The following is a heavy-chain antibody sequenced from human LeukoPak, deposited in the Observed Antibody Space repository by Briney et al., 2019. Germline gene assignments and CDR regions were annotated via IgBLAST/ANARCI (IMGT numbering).Heavy chain of an antibody. CDR2: IIPILGIA. D-gene: IGHD6-13*01. CDR1: GYTFTSYD. CDR3: ARGGYSSSWYCLDY. J-gene: IGHJ4*02. Sequence: SVKVSCKASGYTFTSYDINWVRQATGQGLEWMGRIIPILGIANYAQKFQGRVTITADKSTSTAYMELSSLRSEDTAVYYCARGGYSSSWYCLDYWGQGTLVTVSS. V-gene: IGHV1-69*04.